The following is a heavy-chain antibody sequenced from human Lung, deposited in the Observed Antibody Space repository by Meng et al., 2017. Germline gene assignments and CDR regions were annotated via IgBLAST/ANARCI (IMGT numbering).Heavy chain of an antibody. CDR2: INHSGST. CDR3: ARGPTTMAHDFDY. D-gene: IGHD4-11*01. J-gene: IGHJ4*02. Sequence: AQPKQWGAGLLKPSETLSLPCVGSGGSVSDYYWSWIRQPPGKGLEWIGEINHSGSTNYNPSLESRATISVDTSQNNLSLKLSSVTAADSAVYYCARGPTTMAHDFDYWGQGTLVTVSS. CDR1: GGSVSDYY. V-gene: IGHV4-34*01.